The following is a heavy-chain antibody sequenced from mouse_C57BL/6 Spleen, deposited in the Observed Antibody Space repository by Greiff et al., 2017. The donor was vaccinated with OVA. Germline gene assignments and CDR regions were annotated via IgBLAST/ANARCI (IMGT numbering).Heavy chain of an antibody. D-gene: IGHD2-1*01. J-gene: IGHJ3*01. CDR2: IYPGDGDT. CDR3: ARSEGNYPFAY. Sequence: VQLQQSGPELVKPGASVKISCKASGYAFSSSWMNWVQQRPGKGLEWIGRIYPGDGDTNYNGKFKGKATLTADKSSSTAYMQLSSLTSEDSAVYFCARSEGNYPFAYWGQGTLVTVSA. V-gene: IGHV1-82*01. CDR1: GYAFSSSW.